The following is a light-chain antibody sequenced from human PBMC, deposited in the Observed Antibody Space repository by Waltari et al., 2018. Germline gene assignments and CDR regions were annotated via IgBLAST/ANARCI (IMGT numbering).Light chain of an antibody. CDR3: CSYVGGAKVT. V-gene: IGLV2-23*01. CDR1: ASDAGPYKL. CDR2: DGY. Sequence: QSALTQPASVSGSPGQSITFSCTGTASDAGPYKLVSWYQHHPGTAPKLIIYDGYKRPSGVSSRFSASKSGDTASLTISGLQSEDEADYYCCSYVGGAKVTFGGGTKVTVL. J-gene: IGLJ2*01.